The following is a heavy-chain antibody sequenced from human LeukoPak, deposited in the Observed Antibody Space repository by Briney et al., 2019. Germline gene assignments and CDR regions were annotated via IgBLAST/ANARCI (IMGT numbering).Heavy chain of an antibody. CDR3: AKVGYYDSSGTKAEYFQH. CDR1: GFTFSSYA. J-gene: IGHJ1*01. CDR2: IIGSGGST. Sequence: GGSLRLSCAASGFTFSSYAMSWVRQAPGKGLEWVSAIIGSGGSTYYADSVKGRFTISRDNSKNALYLQMNSLRAEDTAVYYCAKVGYYDSSGTKAEYFQHWGQGTLVTVSS. V-gene: IGHV3-23*01. D-gene: IGHD3-22*01.